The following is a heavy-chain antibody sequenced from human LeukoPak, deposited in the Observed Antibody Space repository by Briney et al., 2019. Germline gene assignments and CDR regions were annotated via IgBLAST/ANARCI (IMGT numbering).Heavy chain of an antibody. CDR3: AREVSVGSRGPPDFDY. CDR2: ISWNSGSI. V-gene: IGHV3-9*01. J-gene: IGHJ4*02. Sequence: GGSLRLSCAASGFSFDDYGMHWVRQGPGKGLERVSGISWNSGSIGYADSVKGRFTISRDNAKNSLYLQMNSLRAEDTAVYYCAREVSVGSRGPPDFDYWGQGTLVTVSS. CDR1: GFSFDDYG. D-gene: IGHD5/OR15-5a*01.